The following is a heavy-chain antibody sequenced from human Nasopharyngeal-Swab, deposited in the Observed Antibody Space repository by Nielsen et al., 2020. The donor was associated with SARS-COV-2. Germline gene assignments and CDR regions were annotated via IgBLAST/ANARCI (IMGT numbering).Heavy chain of an antibody. CDR2: TYYRSKWYN. CDR3: ARDTDPYDHFDY. D-gene: IGHD5-12*01. CDR1: GAIVSSNSAA. Sequence: SETLSLTCAISGAIVSSNSAAWSWIMQSPSRGLEWLGRTYYRSKWYNDYAVSVKSRITINPDTSKNQFSLQLNSVTPEDTAVYYCARDTDPYDHFDYWGQGTLVTVSS. J-gene: IGHJ4*02. V-gene: IGHV6-1*01.